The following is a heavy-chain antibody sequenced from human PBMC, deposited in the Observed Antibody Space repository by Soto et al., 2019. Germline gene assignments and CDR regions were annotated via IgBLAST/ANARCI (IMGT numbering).Heavy chain of an antibody. CDR1: GFTFSSYG. CDR2: ISYDGSNK. CDR3: AKASSGVGATYHGMDV. V-gene: IGHV3-30*18. J-gene: IGHJ6*02. Sequence: QVQLVESGGGVVQPGRSLRLSCAASGFTFSSYGMHWVRQAPGKGLEWVAVISYDGSNKYYADSVKGRFTISRDNSKNTLYLQMNSLRAEDTAVYYCAKASSGVGATYHGMDVWGQGTTVTVSS. D-gene: IGHD1-26*01.